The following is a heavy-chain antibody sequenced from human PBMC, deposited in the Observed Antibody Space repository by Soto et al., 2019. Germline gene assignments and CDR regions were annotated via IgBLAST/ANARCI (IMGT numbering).Heavy chain of an antibody. Sequence: SETLSLTCTVSGGSISSYYWSWIRQPPGKGLEWIGYIYYSGSTNYNPSLKSRVTISVDTSKNQFSLKLSSVTAADTAVYYCARDGERDYGDYYYYYYMDVWGKGTTVTVSS. V-gene: IGHV4-59*01. CDR2: IYYSGST. CDR3: ARDGERDYGDYYYYYYMDV. J-gene: IGHJ6*03. D-gene: IGHD4-17*01. CDR1: GGSISSYY.